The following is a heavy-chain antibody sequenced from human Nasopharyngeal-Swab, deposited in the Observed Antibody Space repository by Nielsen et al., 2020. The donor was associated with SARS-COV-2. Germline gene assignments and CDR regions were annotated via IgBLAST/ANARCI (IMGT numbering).Heavy chain of an antibody. CDR3: ARGNYFGSGTFHRTYGMDV. V-gene: IGHV4-34*01. J-gene: IGHJ6*02. D-gene: IGHD3-10*01. Sequence: SETLSLTCALYGGPFSVHHWSWIRRPPGKGLEWTGEISYYGTTNYSPSLKSRVTISIDTSKNQFSLALRSVTAADTGLYYCARGNYFGSGTFHRTYGMDVWGQGTSVTVSS. CDR1: GGPFSVHH. CDR2: ISYYGTT.